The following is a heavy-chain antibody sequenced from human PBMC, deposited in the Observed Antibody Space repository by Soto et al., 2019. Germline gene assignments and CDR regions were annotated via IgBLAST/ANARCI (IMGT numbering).Heavy chain of an antibody. CDR3: ARDEWLVRLYYYYGMDV. J-gene: IGHJ6*04. Sequence: ASLEVLCKGAGYTFAGYYMHWVRQAPGQGLEWMGWINPNSGGTNYGQKFQGRVTMTRDTSIGTAYMELSRLRSDDTAVYYCARDEWLVRLYYYYGMDVWGNGTKVTVSS. CDR1: GYTFAGYY. D-gene: IGHD6-19*01. CDR2: INPNSGGT. V-gene: IGHV1-2*02.